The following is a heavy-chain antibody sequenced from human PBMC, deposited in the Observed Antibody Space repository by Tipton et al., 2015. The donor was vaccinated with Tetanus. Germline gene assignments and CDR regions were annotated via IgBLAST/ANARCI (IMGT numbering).Heavy chain of an antibody. J-gene: IGHJ4*02. CDR3: ARGRYESSGDYRAIEIYFDS. V-gene: IGHV1-8*01. CDR1: GYSFADHE. Sequence: QSGAEVKKPGASVKVSCKTSGYSFADHEINWVRQATGQGLQWLGRMNPNTGKAGYAPNFQGRVTMTRNISTNTAYMELTNLRSEGAAVYFCARGRYESSGDYRAIEIYFDSWGQGTLVTVSS. D-gene: IGHD3-22*01. CDR2: MNPNTGKA.